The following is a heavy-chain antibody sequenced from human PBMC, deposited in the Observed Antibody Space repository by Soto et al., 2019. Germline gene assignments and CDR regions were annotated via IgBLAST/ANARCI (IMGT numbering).Heavy chain of an antibody. Sequence: PSETPSPPCTVPGGSIRSSTYSWGWVRKPPGKGLEWIGTIYYSGSTSYNPSLKSRVTVSVDMSKNQFSLKVTSVTAADTAIYHCVGYDTSGHGILVTVSS. V-gene: IGHV4-39*05. J-gene: IGHJ5*01. CDR1: GGSIRSSTYS. CDR2: IYYSGST. CDR3: VGYDT.